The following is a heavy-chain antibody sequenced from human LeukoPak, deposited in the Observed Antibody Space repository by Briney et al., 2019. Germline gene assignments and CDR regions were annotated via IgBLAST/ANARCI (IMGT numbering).Heavy chain of an antibody. CDR1: GYTHTELS. CDR3: ATMRSGTIFGVVIIGAGPGYGMDV. D-gene: IGHD3-3*01. V-gene: IGHV1-24*01. J-gene: IGHJ6*02. Sequence: ASVTDSCKVAGYTHTELSMHWVRQAPGKGRAGMGGFDPEDDETIYAQKFQGRVTMTQDTSTDTAYMVLSSLRSEDTAVYYCATMRSGTIFGVVIIGAGPGYGMDVWGQGTTVTVSS. CDR2: FDPEDDET.